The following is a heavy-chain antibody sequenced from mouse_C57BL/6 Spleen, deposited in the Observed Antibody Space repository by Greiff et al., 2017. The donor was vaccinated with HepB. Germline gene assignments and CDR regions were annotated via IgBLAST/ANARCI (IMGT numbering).Heavy chain of an antibody. CDR3: ARIIYAMDY. CDR1: GFTFSDYY. J-gene: IGHJ4*01. V-gene: IGHV5-16*01. Sequence: EVNVVESEGGLVQPGSSMKLSCTASGFTFSDYYMAWVRQVPEKGLEWVANINYDGSSTYYLDSLKSRFIISRDNAKNILYLQMSSLKSEDTATYYCARIIYAMDYWGQGTSVTVSS. CDR2: INYDGSST.